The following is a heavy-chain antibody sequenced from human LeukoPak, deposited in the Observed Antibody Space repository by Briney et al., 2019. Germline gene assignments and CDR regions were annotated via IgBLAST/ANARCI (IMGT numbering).Heavy chain of an antibody. D-gene: IGHD2-21*01. CDR1: GFTFSNAW. CDR3: TTRLIAYIFVDY. Sequence: PGGSLRLYCAASGFTFSNAWMTWVRQAAGKGLEWVGRIKSKTDGGTTDYAAPVKGRFTISRDDSKNTLYLQMNSLKTEDTAVYFCTTRLIAYIFVDYWGQGTLVTVSS. CDR2: IKSKTDGGTT. V-gene: IGHV3-15*01. J-gene: IGHJ4*02.